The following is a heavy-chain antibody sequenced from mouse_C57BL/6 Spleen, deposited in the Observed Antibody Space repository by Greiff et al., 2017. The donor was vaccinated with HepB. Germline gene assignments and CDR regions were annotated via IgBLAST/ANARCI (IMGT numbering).Heavy chain of an antibody. CDR2: INPSNGGT. CDR3: ARSGILYGYDAWFAY. Sequence: QVQLQQPGTELVKPGASVKLSCKASGYTFTSYWMHWVKQRPGQGLEWIGNINPSNGGTNYNEKFKSKATLTVDKSSSTAYMQLSSLTSEDSAVYYCARSGILYGYDAWFAYWGQGTLVTVSA. D-gene: IGHD2-2*01. CDR1: GYTFTSYW. J-gene: IGHJ3*01. V-gene: IGHV1-53*01.